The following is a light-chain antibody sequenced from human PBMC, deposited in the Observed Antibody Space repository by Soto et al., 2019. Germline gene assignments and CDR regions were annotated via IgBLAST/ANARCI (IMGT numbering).Light chain of an antibody. J-gene: IGLJ2*01. V-gene: IGLV3-21*02. CDR3: QVWDSSSDHVI. CDR2: DDN. CDR1: NIGSKS. Sequence: SYELTQPPSVSVAPGQTARITCGGNNIGSKSVHWYQQKPGQAPVLVVYDDNDRPSGIHERFSGSNSGNTATLTISRVEAGDEADYYCQVWDSSSDHVIFGGGTKVTVL.